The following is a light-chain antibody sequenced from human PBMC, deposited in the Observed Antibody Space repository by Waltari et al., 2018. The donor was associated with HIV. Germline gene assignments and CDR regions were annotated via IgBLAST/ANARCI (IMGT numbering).Light chain of an antibody. V-gene: IGLV2-14*03. J-gene: IGLJ2*01. Sequence: SALTQPATVSGSPGQSITISCSGTSSDAGGYNYVTWYQQHPGKAPKLLGHAASNPSSGVYHLSSGSKSGNTASLTISGLQADDETAYYCSSYSNTSTPVFGGGTKVTVL. CDR1: SSDAGGYNY. CDR3: SSYSNTSTPV. CDR2: AAS.